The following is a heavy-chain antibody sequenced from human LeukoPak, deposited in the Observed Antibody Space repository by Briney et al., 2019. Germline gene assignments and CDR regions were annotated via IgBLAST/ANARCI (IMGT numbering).Heavy chain of an antibody. D-gene: IGHD3-10*01. J-gene: IGHJ4*02. CDR1: GFTFSRYW. V-gene: IGHV3-7*03. CDR2: IKQDESEK. Sequence: GGSLRLSCAASGFTFSRYWMTWARQAPGKGLEWVANIKQDESEKYYVDSVTGRFTISIDNAKNSLYLQMNCRRADDTAVYYCARGASRLYHHSGTYYNADYFDLWGQGTVVIV. CDR3: ARGASRLYHHSGTYYNADYFDL.